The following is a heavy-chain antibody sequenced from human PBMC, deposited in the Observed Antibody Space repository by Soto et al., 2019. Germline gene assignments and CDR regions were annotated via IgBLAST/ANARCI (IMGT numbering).Heavy chain of an antibody. CDR1: GFTFSSHV. Sequence: EVQLLESGGGLVQPGGSLRLSCAASGFTFSSHVMSWVRQAPGKGLEWVSGISTGGGSTDYADSVKGGFTISRDNSKNTLHLQMKSLRAEDTAVYYCARSREIIASAGSFDYWGQGTLVTVSS. CDR2: ISTGGGST. CDR3: ARSREIIASAGSFDY. V-gene: IGHV3-23*01. J-gene: IGHJ4*02. D-gene: IGHD6-25*01.